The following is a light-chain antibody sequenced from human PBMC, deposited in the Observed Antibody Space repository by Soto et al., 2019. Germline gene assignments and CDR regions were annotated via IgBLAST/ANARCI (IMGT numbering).Light chain of an antibody. CDR1: SSDVGSYNC. V-gene: IGLV2-14*01. CDR2: EVS. J-gene: IGLJ1*01. CDR3: SSYTSSSTLV. Sequence: LTQPAPVSGSPGQSITISCTGTSSDVGSYNCVSWYQQHPGKAPKLMIFEVSNRPSGVSNRFSGSKSGNTASLTISGLQTEDEADYYCSSYTSSSTLVFGTGTKVTVL.